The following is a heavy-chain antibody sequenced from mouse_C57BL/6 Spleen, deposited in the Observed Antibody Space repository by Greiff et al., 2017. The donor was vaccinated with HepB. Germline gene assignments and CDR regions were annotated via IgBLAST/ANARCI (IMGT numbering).Heavy chain of an antibody. D-gene: IGHD1-1*01. CDR1: GYTFTSYG. CDR2: IYPRSGNT. V-gene: IGHV1-81*01. Sequence: QVHLKQSGAELARPGASVKLSCKASGYTFTSYGISWVKQRTGQGLEWIGEIYPRSGNTYYNEKFKGKATLTADKSSSTAYMELRSLTSEDSAVYLCAREYHYYLGDYWGQGTTLTVSS. J-gene: IGHJ2*01. CDR3: AREYHYYLGDY.